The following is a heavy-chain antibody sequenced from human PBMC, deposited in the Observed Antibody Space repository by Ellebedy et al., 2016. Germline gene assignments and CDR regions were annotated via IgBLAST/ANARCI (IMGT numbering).Heavy chain of an antibody. V-gene: IGHV5-51*01. D-gene: IGHD3-22*01. CDR1: GYSFTSYW. CDR3: ARQADSSGYYSKQSYYYGMDV. J-gene: IGHJ6*02. Sequence: GGSLRLXCKGSGYSFTSYWIGWVRQMPGKGLEWMGIIYPGDSDTRYSPSFQGQVTISADKSISTAYLQWSSLKVSDTAMYYCARQADSSGYYSKQSYYYGMDVWGQGTTVTVSS. CDR2: IYPGDSDT.